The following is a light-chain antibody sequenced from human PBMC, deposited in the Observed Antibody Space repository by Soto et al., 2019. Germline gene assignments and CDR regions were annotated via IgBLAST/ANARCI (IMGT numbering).Light chain of an antibody. J-gene: IGKJ5*01. Sequence: DIVMTPSPESLAVSLGERATINCKSSQTILYSSTDKNYLACYQQKPGQPPKLLIYWASTRESGVHDRFSGSGSGTDFTLTISSLQAEDVAVYYCQQYYNSPITFGQGTRLEIK. CDR3: QQYYNSPIT. V-gene: IGKV4-1*01. CDR1: QTILYSSTDKNY. CDR2: WAS.